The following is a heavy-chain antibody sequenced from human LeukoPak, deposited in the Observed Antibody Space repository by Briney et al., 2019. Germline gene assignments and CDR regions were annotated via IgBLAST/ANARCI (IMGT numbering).Heavy chain of an antibody. V-gene: IGHV4-59*08. D-gene: IGHD6-19*01. CDR3: ARQRGDSSGWNYYYYYGMDV. CDR1: GGSISSYY. Sequence: SETLSLTCTVSGGSISSYYWSWIRQPPGKGLEWIGYIYYSGSTNYNPSLKSRVTISVDTSKNRFSLKLSSVTAADTAVYYCARQRGDSSGWNYYYYYGMDVWGQGTTVTVSS. J-gene: IGHJ6*02. CDR2: IYYSGST.